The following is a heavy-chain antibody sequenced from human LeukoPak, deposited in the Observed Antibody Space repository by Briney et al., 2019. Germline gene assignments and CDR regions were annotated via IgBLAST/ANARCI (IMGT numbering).Heavy chain of an antibody. D-gene: IGHD3-22*01. V-gene: IGHV4-34*01. CDR1: GGSFSGYY. Sequence: PSETLSLTCAVYGGSFSGYYWSWIRQPPGKGLEWIGEINHSGSTNYNPSLKSRVTISVDTSKNQFSLKLSSVTAADTAVYYCARGDYYDSSTPLDYWGQGTLVTVSS. CDR2: INHSGST. CDR3: ARGDYYDSSTPLDY. J-gene: IGHJ4*02.